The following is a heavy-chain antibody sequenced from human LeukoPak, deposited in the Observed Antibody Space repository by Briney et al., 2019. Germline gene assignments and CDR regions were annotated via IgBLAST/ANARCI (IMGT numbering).Heavy chain of an antibody. Sequence: SETLSPTCTVSGGSIRPYYWSWMRQPPGKGPEYVGYIFHTGGTNYNPSLGSRVTVSLDTSKNQFSLKLGSVTAADTAVYYCARLGFCRGDNCLDDYWGQGTLVTVSS. CDR3: ARLGFCRGDNCLDDY. CDR1: GGSIRPYY. CDR2: IFHTGGT. V-gene: IGHV4-59*08. D-gene: IGHD2-15*01. J-gene: IGHJ4*02.